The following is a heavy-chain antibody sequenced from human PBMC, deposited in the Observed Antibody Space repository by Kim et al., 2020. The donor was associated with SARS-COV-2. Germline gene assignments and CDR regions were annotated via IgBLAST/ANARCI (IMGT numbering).Heavy chain of an antibody. D-gene: IGHD3-9*01. CDR3: ARVNLQTGSFDY. Sequence: NYNPSLKSRVTISVDTSKNQFSLKLSSVTAADTAVYYCARVNLQTGSFDYWGQGTLVTVSS. V-gene: IGHV4-59*01. J-gene: IGHJ4*02.